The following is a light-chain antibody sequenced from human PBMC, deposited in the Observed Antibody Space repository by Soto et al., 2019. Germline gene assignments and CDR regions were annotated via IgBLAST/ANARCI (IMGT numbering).Light chain of an antibody. Sequence: DIQMTQSPSSLSASVGDRVTITCRASQSISSYLNWYQQKPGKVPKLLIYAASSLQGGVPSRFSGSGSGTDFTLTISSLQPEDFATYYCQQSFSAPWTFDQGTKVEIK. V-gene: IGKV1-39*01. CDR2: AAS. CDR3: QQSFSAPWT. J-gene: IGKJ1*01. CDR1: QSISSY.